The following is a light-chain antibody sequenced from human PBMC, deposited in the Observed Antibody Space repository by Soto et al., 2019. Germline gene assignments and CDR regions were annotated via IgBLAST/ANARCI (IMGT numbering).Light chain of an antibody. J-gene: IGLJ1*01. Sequence: QSVLTQPASVSGSPGQSITISCTGTSSDVGAYNYVSWYQQHPGKAPKFIIYDVSNRPSGVSNRFSGSKSGNTASLTISGLQAEDEADYYCSSYTSSNTYVFATGTKVT. V-gene: IGLV2-14*03. CDR2: DVS. CDR1: SSDVGAYNY. CDR3: SSYTSSNTYV.